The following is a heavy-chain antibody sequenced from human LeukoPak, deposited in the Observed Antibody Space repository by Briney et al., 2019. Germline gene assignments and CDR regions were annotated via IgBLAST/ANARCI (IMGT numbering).Heavy chain of an antibody. CDR2: IYYSGTT. CDR1: GGSISSGGYY. V-gene: IGHV4-31*03. Sequence: SQTLSLTCTVSGGSISSGGYYGSWLRQHPGKGLEWIGFIYYSGTTYYNPSLKSRLTISVDTSKNQFSLKLSSVTAADTAVYFCARVPLVATYYYFYYMDVWGKGTTVTVSS. D-gene: IGHD5-12*01. J-gene: IGHJ6*03. CDR3: ARVPLVATYYYFYYMDV.